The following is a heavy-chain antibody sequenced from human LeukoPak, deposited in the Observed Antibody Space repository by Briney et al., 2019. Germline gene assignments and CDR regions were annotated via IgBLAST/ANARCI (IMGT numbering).Heavy chain of an antibody. CDR1: GGTFSSYT. D-gene: IGHD3-22*01. CDR2: SIPTLDMT. Sequence: ASVKVSCKASGGTFSSYTINWVRQAPGQGLEWMGRSIPTLDMTNYAQKFQGRVTITADKSTSTAYMELSSLRSEDTAVYFCASPRQNYYDSAGSFDIWGQGTMVTVSS. CDR3: ASPRQNYYDSAGSFDI. J-gene: IGHJ3*02. V-gene: IGHV1-69*02.